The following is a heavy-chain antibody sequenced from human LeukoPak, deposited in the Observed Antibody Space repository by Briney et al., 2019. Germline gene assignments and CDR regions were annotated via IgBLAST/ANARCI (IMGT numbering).Heavy chain of an antibody. D-gene: IGHD6-13*01. J-gene: IGHJ5*02. CDR3: AKDGAGSWFGEAT. V-gene: IGHV3-30*18. CDR2: ISYDGSNK. Sequence: GRSLRLSCAVSRFTLSSFGMQCVRQAPGKGLEWVALISYDGSNKHYADSVKGRFSISRDNSKNTLYLQMNGLRPEDTAVYYCAKDGAGSWFGEATWGQGTLVTVSS. CDR1: RFTLSSFG.